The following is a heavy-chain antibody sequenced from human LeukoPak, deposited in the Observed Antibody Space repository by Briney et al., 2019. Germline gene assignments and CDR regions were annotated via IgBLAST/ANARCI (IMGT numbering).Heavy chain of an antibody. CDR3: ASYSGYEYYFDY. D-gene: IGHD5-12*01. CDR2: INAGNGNT. Sequence: ASVKVSCKASGYTFTSYAMHWVRQAPEQRLEWMGWINAGNGNTKYSQKFQGRVTITRDTSASTAYMELSSLRSEDTAVYYCASYSGYEYYFDYWGQGTLVTVSS. V-gene: IGHV1-3*01. CDR1: GYTFTSYA. J-gene: IGHJ4*02.